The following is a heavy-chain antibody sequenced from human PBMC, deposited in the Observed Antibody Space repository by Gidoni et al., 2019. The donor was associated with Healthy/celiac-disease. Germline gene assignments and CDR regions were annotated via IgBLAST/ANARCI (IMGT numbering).Heavy chain of an antibody. CDR2: IRSKANSYAT. CDR1: GFTFSGSA. CDR3: TRTPTEGIAVAEGRRGFDY. V-gene: IGHV3-73*02. Sequence: EVQLVESGGGLVQPGGSLKLSCAASGFTFSGSAMHWVRQASGKGLEWVGRIRSKANSYATAYAASVKGRFTISRDDSKNTAYLQMNSLKTEDTAVYYCTRTPTEGIAVAEGRRGFDYWGQGTLVTVSS. D-gene: IGHD6-19*01. J-gene: IGHJ4*02.